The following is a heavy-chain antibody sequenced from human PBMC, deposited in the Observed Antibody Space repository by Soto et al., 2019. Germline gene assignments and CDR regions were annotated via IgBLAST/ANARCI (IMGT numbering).Heavy chain of an antibody. Sequence: QVQLVQSGAEVKKPGASVKVSCKASGDTFTAYYIHWVRQAPGQGLEWMGTVNPSGGHTTYAQHFLGRVTMTRDTSTRTLYMELTSLTSEDPAVYYCSTGGHFVVGTAALDYWGQGTLVTFAS. V-gene: IGHV1-46*01. J-gene: IGHJ4*02. D-gene: IGHD2-21*02. CDR1: GDTFTAYY. CDR2: VNPSGGHT. CDR3: STGGHFVVGTAALDY.